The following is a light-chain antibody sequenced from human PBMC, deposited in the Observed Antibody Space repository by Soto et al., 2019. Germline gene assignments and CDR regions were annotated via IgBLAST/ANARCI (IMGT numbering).Light chain of an antibody. Sequence: QAVVTQPASVSGSPGQSITISCTGTSSDIGTYNLVSWYQKYPGKAPKLMIYEASKRPSGVSNRFSGSKSGNTASLTISGLQAEDEADYYCCSYTTTSTLVFGGGTKLTVL. J-gene: IGLJ3*02. CDR3: CSYTTTSTLV. CDR2: EAS. CDR1: SSDIGTYNL. V-gene: IGLV2-23*01.